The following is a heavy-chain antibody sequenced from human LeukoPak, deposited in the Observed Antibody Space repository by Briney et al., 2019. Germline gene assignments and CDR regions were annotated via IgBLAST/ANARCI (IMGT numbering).Heavy chain of an antibody. Sequence: GGSLRLSCAASGFTFSSYGMHWVRQAPGKGLEWVAVISYDGSNKYYADSVKGRFTISRDNSKNTLYLQMNSLRAEDTAVYYCARDPPSIRLGNYYYYMDVWGKGTTVTVSS. CDR2: ISYDGSNK. J-gene: IGHJ6*03. D-gene: IGHD7-27*01. V-gene: IGHV3-30*19. CDR1: GFTFSSYG. CDR3: ARDPPSIRLGNYYYYMDV.